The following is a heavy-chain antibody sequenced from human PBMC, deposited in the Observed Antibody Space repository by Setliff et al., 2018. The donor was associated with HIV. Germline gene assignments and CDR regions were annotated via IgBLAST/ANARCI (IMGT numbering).Heavy chain of an antibody. D-gene: IGHD6-13*01. V-gene: IGHV4-34*12. CDR3: ARLLRSGYSTTWYEGGAAWWFDP. J-gene: IGHJ5*02. CDR1: GASFSDYY. Sequence: SETLSLTCAVYGASFSDYYWSWIRQPPGKGLEWIGEIFHSGSTTYNPSLKSRVTISVDTSKNQFSLNLSSVTAADTAVYYCARLLRSGYSTTWYEGGAAWWFDPWGQGTLVTVSS. CDR2: IFHSGST.